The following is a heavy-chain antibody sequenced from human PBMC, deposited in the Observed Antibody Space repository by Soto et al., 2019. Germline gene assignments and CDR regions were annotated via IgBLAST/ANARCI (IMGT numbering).Heavy chain of an antibody. D-gene: IGHD6-13*01. V-gene: IGHV3-23*01. CDR3: AKDRTQQLPRDWFDP. CDR2: ISGSGGST. J-gene: IGHJ5*02. CDR1: GFTFSSYA. Sequence: GGSLRLSCAASGFTFSSYAMSWVRQAPGKGLEWVSAISGSGGSTYYADSVKGRFTISRDNSRNTLYLQMNSLRAEDTAVYYCAKDRTQQLPRDWFDPWGQGTLVTVSS.